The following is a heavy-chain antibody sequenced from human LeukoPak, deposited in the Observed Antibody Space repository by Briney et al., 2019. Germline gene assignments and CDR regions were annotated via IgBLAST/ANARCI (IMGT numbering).Heavy chain of an antibody. Sequence: GGSLRLSCAASGFTFGDYAMHWVRQPPGKGLEWVSSIRWNSGRVDYADSVKGRFTISRDNAKNSLYLQVNSLRAEDTAVYYCARGQKSVGRVLAGTTIYNYYYYMDVWGKGTTVTVSS. D-gene: IGHD6-19*01. CDR3: ARGQKSVGRVLAGTTIYNYYYYMDV. CDR1: GFTFGDYA. V-gene: IGHV3-9*01. CDR2: IRWNSGRV. J-gene: IGHJ6*03.